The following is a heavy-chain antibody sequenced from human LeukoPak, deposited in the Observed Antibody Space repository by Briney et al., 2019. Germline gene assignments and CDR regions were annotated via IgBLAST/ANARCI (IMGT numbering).Heavy chain of an antibody. J-gene: IGHJ4*02. CDR3: AKARDYYDSSAFDY. Sequence: GGSLRLSCAASGFTFSSYAMSWVRQAPGKGLEWVSAISGSGGSTYYADSVKGRFTISRDNSKNTPYLQMNSLRAEDTAVYYCAKARDYYDSSAFDYWGQGTLVTVSS. CDR2: ISGSGGST. CDR1: GFTFSSYA. D-gene: IGHD3-22*01. V-gene: IGHV3-23*01.